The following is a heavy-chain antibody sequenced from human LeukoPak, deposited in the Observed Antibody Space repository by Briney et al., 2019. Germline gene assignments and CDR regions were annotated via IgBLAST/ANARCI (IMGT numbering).Heavy chain of an antibody. V-gene: IGHV4-4*07. Sequence: SETLSLTCTVSGGSISSYYWSWIRQPAGKGLEWIGRIYTSGSTNYNPSLKSRVTMSVDTSKNQFSLKLSSVTAADTAVYYCARDQPPAATRTPMDVWGKGTTATVSS. CDR3: ARDQPPAATRTPMDV. CDR2: IYTSGST. CDR1: GGSISSYY. D-gene: IGHD2-2*01. J-gene: IGHJ6*04.